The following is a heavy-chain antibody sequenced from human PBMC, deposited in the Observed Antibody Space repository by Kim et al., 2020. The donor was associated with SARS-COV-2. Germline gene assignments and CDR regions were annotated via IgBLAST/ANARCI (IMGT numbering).Heavy chain of an antibody. CDR1: GFTFSSYG. J-gene: IGHJ6*02. Sequence: GGSLRLSCAASGFTFSSYGMHWVRQAPGKGLEWVAVISYDGSNKYYADSVKGRFTISRDNSKNTLYLQMNSLRAEDTAVYYCAKSPAVEMKNTIFGVELPYYYYGMDVWGQGTTVTVSS. CDR2: ISYDGSNK. V-gene: IGHV3-30*18. CDR3: AKSPAVEMKNTIFGVELPYYYYGMDV. D-gene: IGHD3-3*01.